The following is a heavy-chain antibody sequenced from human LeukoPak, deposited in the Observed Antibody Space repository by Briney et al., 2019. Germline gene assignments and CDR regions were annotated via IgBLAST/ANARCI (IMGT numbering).Heavy chain of an antibody. V-gene: IGHV1-69*05. J-gene: IGHJ4*02. CDR1: GGTFSSYA. CDR3: ARGDGHCSSTSCYRGYFDY. CDR2: IIPTFGTA. Sequence: ASVKVSCKASGGTFSSYAISWVRQAPRQGLEWMGGIIPTFGTANYAQKFQGRVTITTDESTSTAYMELSSLRSEDTAVYYCARGDGHCSSTSCYRGYFDYWGQGTLVTVSS. D-gene: IGHD2-2*01.